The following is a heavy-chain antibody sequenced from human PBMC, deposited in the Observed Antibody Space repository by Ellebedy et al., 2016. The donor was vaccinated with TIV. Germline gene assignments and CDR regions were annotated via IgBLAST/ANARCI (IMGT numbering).Heavy chain of an antibody. Sequence: GGSLRLSCAATGSSFRSYWMSWVRQAPGKGLEWVANIYQDGSVQYYLDSLKGRFTISRDNAINSLFLQMNSLRAGDTAVYYCARRGSYGDYAVQVNSWFDRWGRGTLVTVSS. CDR1: GSSFRSYW. V-gene: IGHV3-7*01. D-gene: IGHD4-17*01. CDR2: IYQDGSVQ. CDR3: ARRGSYGDYAVQVNSWFDR. J-gene: IGHJ5*02.